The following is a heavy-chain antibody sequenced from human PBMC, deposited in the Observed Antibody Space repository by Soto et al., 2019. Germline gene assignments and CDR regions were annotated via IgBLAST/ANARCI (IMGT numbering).Heavy chain of an antibody. V-gene: IGHV3-33*01. J-gene: IGHJ4*02. CDR1: GFTFSSYG. CDR2: IWYDGSNK. CDR3: ARVGDCSSTSCRGGAYYFDY. D-gene: IGHD2-2*01. Sequence: GGSLRLSCAASGFTFSSYGMHWVRQAPGKGLEWVAVIWYDGSNKYYADSVKGRFTISRDNSKNTLYLQMNSLRAEDTAVYYCARVGDCSSTSCRGGAYYFDYWGQGTLVTVSS.